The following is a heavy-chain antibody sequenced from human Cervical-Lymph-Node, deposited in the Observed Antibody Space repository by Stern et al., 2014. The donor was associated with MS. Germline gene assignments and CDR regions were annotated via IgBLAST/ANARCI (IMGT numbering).Heavy chain of an antibody. V-gene: IGHV4-59*08. D-gene: IGHD6-13*01. CDR1: GGSISSYY. CDR3: ARLRAWYAAVS. J-gene: IGHJ5*02. CDR2: IQNSGSP. Sequence: QVQLQESGPGLVKPSETLSITCTVSGGSISSYYWSWIRQPPGKGLEWVGNIQNSGSPNYNPSLKGRFTMSTDAPRDQVSRTLPSVTAADTAIYYCARLRAWYAAVSWGQGTLVTVSP.